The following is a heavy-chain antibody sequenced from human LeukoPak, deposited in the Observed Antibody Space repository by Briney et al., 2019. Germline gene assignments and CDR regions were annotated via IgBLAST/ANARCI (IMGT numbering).Heavy chain of an antibody. CDR1: GFSFSSSW. CDR2: IKPDGSEK. D-gene: IGHD1-26*01. CDR3: ARDTVGATDY. V-gene: IGHV3-7*01. J-gene: IGHJ4*02. Sequence: GGSLRLSCAASGFSFSSSWMSWVRQAPGKRLEWVDNIKPDGSEKYDVDSVKGRFTISRDNAKKSLYLQMNSLRAEDTALYYCARDTVGATDYWGQGTLVTVPS.